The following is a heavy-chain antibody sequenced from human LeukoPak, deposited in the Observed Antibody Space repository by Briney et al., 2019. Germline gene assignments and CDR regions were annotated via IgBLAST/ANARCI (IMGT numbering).Heavy chain of an antibody. CDR3: ARVAATTSYYFDY. CDR1: GGSISSYY. Sequence: SETLSLTCTVSGGSISSYYWSWIRQPPGKGLEWIGYIYYSGSTNYNPSLKSRVTISVDTSKNQFSLKLSSVTAADTAVYYCARVAATTSYYFDYWGQGTLVTVSS. CDR2: IYYSGST. D-gene: IGHD2-15*01. V-gene: IGHV4-59*01. J-gene: IGHJ4*02.